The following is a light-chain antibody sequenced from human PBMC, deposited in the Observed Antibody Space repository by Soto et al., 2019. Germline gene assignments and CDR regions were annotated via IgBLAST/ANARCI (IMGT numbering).Light chain of an antibody. V-gene: IGKV4-1*01. Sequence: DIVMIQSPYSLAVSLGERATINCKSSQSVLYSSNNKNYLAWYQQKQGQPPKLXXYWASTRESGVPDRFSVSVSGTDGTITISSLKAEDWSVYYCQQSYSTTLTFGGGTKVDIK. CDR2: WAS. CDR1: QSVLYSSNNKNY. J-gene: IGKJ4*01. CDR3: QQSYSTTLT.